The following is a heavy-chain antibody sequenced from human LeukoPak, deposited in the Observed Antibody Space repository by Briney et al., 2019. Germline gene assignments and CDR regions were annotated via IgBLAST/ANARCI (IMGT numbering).Heavy chain of an antibody. CDR1: GFPFSRYW. J-gene: IGHJ6*03. CDR3: ARRSTIYQYYYYMDV. V-gene: IGHV3-7*01. CDR2: IKQDGSDK. Sequence: GGSLRLSCAASGFPFSRYWMSWVRQAPGKGLEWVANIKQDGSDKYYVDSVKGRFTISRDNAKNSLYLQMNSLRVEDTAVYYCARRSTIYQYYYYMDVWGKGTTVTVSS. D-gene: IGHD1-14*01.